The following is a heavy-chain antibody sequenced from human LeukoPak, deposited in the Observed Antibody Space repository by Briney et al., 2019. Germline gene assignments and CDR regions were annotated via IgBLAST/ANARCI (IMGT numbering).Heavy chain of an antibody. J-gene: IGHJ4*02. CDR3: ASGAAQHWSVIDY. Sequence: PGGSLRLSCAASGFTFSNYAMSWVRQAPGKGLEWVSGVSSSGGDTHYADSVKGRFTISRDNSKRTLYLQMNNLRVEDAAVYYCASGAAQHWSVIDYWGQGTLVTVSS. D-gene: IGHD2-8*02. CDR1: GFTFSNYA. CDR2: VSSSGGDT. V-gene: IGHV3-23*01.